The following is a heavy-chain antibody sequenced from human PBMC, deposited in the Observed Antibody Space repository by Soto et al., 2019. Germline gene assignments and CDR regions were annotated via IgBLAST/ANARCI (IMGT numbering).Heavy chain of an antibody. J-gene: IGHJ4*02. V-gene: IGHV3-53*01. CDR1: GFTVSNNY. CDR2: IYSGGYT. CDR3: ASQPGGGGY. Sequence: EVQLVESGGGLIQPGGSLRLSCAVSGFTVSNNYMSWVRQAPGKGLEGVSVIYSGGYTAYGDSVKGRFTISRDNSKNTLALQMNSRRPDATSVFSWASQPGGGGYWGQGTLVTVSS. D-gene: IGHD2-2*01.